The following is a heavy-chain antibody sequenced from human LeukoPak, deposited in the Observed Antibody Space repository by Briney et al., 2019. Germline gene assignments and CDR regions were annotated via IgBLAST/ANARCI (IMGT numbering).Heavy chain of an antibody. CDR2: IDQGGSVR. CDR1: GFSFSTYW. CDR3: ARDPESSSFDL. D-gene: IGHD6-13*01. V-gene: IGHV3-7*01. Sequence: QTGGSLRLSCAASGFSFSTYWMSWVRQTPEKGLEFVANIDQGGSVRNYMDSLKGRCTISRDNAKKSLYLEVNSLRADDTAVYYCARDPESSSFDLWGRGALVTVSS. J-gene: IGHJ4*02.